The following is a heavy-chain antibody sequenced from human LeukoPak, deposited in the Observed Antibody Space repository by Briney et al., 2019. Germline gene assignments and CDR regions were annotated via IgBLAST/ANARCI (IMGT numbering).Heavy chain of an antibody. D-gene: IGHD3-3*01. Sequence: GASVKVSCKASGYTFTGYYMHWVRQAPGQGLEWMGWINPNSGGTNYAQKFQGRVTMTRDTSISTAYMELSRLRSDDTAVYYCARVPPLGDFWSVYFDYWGQGTLVTVSS. CDR2: INPNSGGT. V-gene: IGHV1-2*02. CDR1: GYTFTGYY. J-gene: IGHJ4*02. CDR3: ARVPPLGDFWSVYFDY.